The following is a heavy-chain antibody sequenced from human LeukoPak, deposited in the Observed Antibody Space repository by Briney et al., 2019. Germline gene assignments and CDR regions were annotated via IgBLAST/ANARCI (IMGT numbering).Heavy chain of an antibody. D-gene: IGHD4-17*01. Sequence: SETLSLTCTVSGVSISRSSYYWGWIRQPPGKGLERNGSIYYSGSTFYNPSLKSRLTFSVDTSKSQFSLKQTSVTGAAAATYDCAILHDYGDYYADYWGQGTLVTDSS. CDR2: IYYSGST. J-gene: IGHJ4*02. CDR3: AILHDYGDYYADY. CDR1: GVSISRSSYY. V-gene: IGHV4-39*01.